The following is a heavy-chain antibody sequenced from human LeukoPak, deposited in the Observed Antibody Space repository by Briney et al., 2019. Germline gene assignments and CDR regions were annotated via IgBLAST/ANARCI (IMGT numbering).Heavy chain of an antibody. V-gene: IGHV3-23*01. CDR1: GFTFSSYA. CDR3: AKYGTYYYDSSGYYGY. D-gene: IGHD3-22*01. CDR2: ISCSGGST. Sequence: WGSLRLSCAASGFTFSSYAMSWVRQAPGKGLEWVSAISCSGGSTYYADSVKGRFTISRDNSKNTLYLQMNSLRAEDTAVYYCAKYGTYYYDSSGYYGYWGQGTLVTVSS. J-gene: IGHJ4*02.